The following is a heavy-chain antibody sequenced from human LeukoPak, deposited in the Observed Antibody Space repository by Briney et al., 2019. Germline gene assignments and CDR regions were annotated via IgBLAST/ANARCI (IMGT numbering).Heavy chain of an antibody. J-gene: IGHJ6*04. CDR1: GFTFSTYN. D-gene: IGHD3-10*02. Sequence: GGSLRLSCAASGFTFSTYNMNWVRQAPGKGLEWVSSITSSSSYTFYADSVKGRFTISRDNAKSSLYLQMNSLRAEDTAVYYCAELGITMIGGVWGKGTTVTISS. CDR2: ITSSSSYT. V-gene: IGHV3-21*01. CDR3: AELGITMIGGV.